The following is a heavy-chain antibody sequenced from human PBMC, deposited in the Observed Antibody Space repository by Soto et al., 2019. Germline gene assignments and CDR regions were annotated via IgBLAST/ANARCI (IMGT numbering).Heavy chain of an antibody. CDR3: SRHGYSSSWYAGNWFDP. D-gene: IGHD6-13*01. J-gene: IGHJ5*02. Sequence: GESLKISCNGSGYSFTSYWIGWVRQMPGKGLEWMGIIYPGDSDTRYSPSFQGQVTISADKSISTAYLQWSSLKASDTAMYYCSRHGYSSSWYAGNWFDPWGQGTLVTVSS. CDR2: IYPGDSDT. CDR1: GYSFTSYW. V-gene: IGHV5-51*01.